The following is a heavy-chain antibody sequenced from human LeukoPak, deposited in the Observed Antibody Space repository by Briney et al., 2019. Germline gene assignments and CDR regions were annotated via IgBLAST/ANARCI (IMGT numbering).Heavy chain of an antibody. D-gene: IGHD3-10*01. V-gene: IGHV4-38-2*02. J-gene: IGHJ4*02. CDR1: GSSISSAYY. CDR2: MYHSGNT. Sequence: SETLSLTCTVSGSSISSAYYWGWIRQPPGKGLEWIGNMYHSGNTYYNPSLKSRVTISVDTSKNQFSLKLSSVTAADTAVYYCARDQGDYYGSGSYPDYWGQGTLVTVSS. CDR3: ARDQGDYYGSGSYPDY.